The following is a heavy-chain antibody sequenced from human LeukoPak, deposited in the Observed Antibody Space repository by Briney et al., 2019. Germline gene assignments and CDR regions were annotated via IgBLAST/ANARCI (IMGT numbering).Heavy chain of an antibody. J-gene: IGHJ5*02. D-gene: IGHD1-1*01. CDR2: IYTSGGT. V-gene: IGHV4-61*02. CDR3: ARVPGGALNWFDP. CDR1: SGSISSSNYY. Sequence: SETLSLTCTVSSGSISSSNYYWSWIRQPAGKGLQWIGRIYTSGGTNYNPSLKSRVTMSVDTSKNQLSLKLSSVTAADTAVYYCARVPGGALNWFDPWGQGTLVTVSS.